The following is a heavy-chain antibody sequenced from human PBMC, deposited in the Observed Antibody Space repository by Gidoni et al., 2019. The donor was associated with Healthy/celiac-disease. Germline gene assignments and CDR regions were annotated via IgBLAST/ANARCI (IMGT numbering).Heavy chain of an antibody. V-gene: IGHV3-49*04. CDR3: TRAWLGIVATTRAEY. CDR2: IRSKAYGGTT. CDR1: GFTIGDYA. J-gene: IGHJ4*02. Sequence: EVQLVESGGGLVQPGRSLRLSCTASGFTIGDYAMSWVRQAPGKGLEWVGFIRSKAYGGTTEYAASVKGRFTISRDDSKSIAYLQMNSLKTEDTAVYYCTRAWLGIVATTRAEYWGQGTLVTVSS. D-gene: IGHD5-12*01.